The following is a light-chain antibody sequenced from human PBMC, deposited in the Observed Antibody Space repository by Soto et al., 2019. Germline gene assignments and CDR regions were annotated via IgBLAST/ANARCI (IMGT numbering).Light chain of an antibody. J-gene: IGLJ3*02. CDR1: SSDIGGYKY. CDR3: NSYSSYRVLV. Sequence: QSALTQPASVSGSLGQSITISCTGTSSDIGGYKYVSWYQQHPGKAPKLIIFEVSNRPSGVSDRFSGSNSGNTASLTISGLQADEEADYYCNSYSSYRVLVFGGGTK. V-gene: IGLV2-14*01. CDR2: EVS.